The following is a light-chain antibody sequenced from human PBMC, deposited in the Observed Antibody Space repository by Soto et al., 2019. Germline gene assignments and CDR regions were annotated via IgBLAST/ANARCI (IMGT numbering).Light chain of an antibody. J-gene: IGKJ1*01. CDR1: RSVSSN. CDR3: QQSNNWRT. Sequence: EILMTQSPATLSLSPGERATLTCRASRSVSSNLAWYQQKPGQAPRLLIYGASTRASGIPGRLGGSWCGTQFTLTITSLQSSDFAVYYCQQSNNWRTFGQGTNVDIK. CDR2: GAS. V-gene: IGKV3-15*01.